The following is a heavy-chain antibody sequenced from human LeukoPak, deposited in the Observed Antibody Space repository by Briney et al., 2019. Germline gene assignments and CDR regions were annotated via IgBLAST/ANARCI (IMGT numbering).Heavy chain of an antibody. Sequence: PGGSLRLSCAASGFTFSSYSMNWVRQAPGKGLEWVSSISSSRSYIYYADSGKGGFTISRDNAKTSLYLQMNSLRAEDTAVYYCARVALGSSVGAFDIWGQGTMVTVSS. CDR2: ISSSRSYI. CDR1: GFTFSSYS. D-gene: IGHD6-6*01. CDR3: ARVALGSSVGAFDI. J-gene: IGHJ3*02. V-gene: IGHV3-21*01.